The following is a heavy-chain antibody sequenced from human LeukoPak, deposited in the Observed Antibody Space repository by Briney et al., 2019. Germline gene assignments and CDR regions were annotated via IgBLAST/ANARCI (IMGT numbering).Heavy chain of an antibody. CDR2: ISGDGGST. V-gene: IGHV3-43*02. CDR3: AKDIHDRGYADC. J-gene: IGHJ4*02. CDR1: GFTFDDYG. Sequence: GESLRLSCAASGFTFDDYGMHWVRQVQGKGLEWVSLISGDGGSTYYADSVKGRFTISRDNSKNSLYLQMNSLRTEDTALYYCAKDIHDRGYADCWGQGTLGTVSS. D-gene: IGHD3-22*01.